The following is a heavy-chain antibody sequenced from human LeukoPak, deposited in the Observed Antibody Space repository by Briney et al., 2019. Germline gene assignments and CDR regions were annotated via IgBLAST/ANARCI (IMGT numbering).Heavy chain of an antibody. CDR2: ISSSGSTI. J-gene: IGHJ4*02. V-gene: IGHV3-48*03. D-gene: IGHD3-10*01. CDR3: ARDRTGGWFGELLFDY. Sequence: GGSLRLSCPASGFTFSSYEMNWVRQAPGKGLEWVSYISSSGSTIYYADSVKGRLTISRDNAKNSLYLQMNSLRAEDTAVYYCARDRTGGWFGELLFDYWGQGTLVTVSS. CDR1: GFTFSSYE.